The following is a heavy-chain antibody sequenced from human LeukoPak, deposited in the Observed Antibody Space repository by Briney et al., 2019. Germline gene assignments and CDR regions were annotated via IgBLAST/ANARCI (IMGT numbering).Heavy chain of an antibody. D-gene: IGHD3-3*01. Sequence: PSETLSLTCSVSGGPFSGYYWSWIRQPAGKGLEWIGRIFTSGITNYNPSLKSRVTMSVDTSKHQFYLNLTSVTAADTAVYFCARDYFYDFWSGCLNWFDPWGQGTLVTVSS. J-gene: IGHJ5*02. CDR3: ARDYFYDFWSGCLNWFDP. CDR1: GGPFSGYY. V-gene: IGHV4-4*07. CDR2: IFTSGIT.